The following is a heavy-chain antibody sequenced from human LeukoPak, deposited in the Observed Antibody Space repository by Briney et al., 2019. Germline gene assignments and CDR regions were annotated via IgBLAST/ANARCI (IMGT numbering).Heavy chain of an antibody. J-gene: IGHJ6*04. Sequence: GGSLRLSCAASGLTVSSNCMSWVRQAPGKGLEWVANIKQDGSEKYYVDSVKGRFTISRDNAKNSLYLQMNSLRAEDTAVYSCARGHYGMDVWGKGTTVTVSS. CDR2: IKQDGSEK. V-gene: IGHV3-7*01. CDR3: ARGHYGMDV. CDR1: GLTVSSNC.